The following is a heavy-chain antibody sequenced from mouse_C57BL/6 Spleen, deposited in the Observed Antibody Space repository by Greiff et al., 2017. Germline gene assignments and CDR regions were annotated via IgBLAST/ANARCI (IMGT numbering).Heavy chain of an antibody. CDR3: AKGALYDYDFNWYFDV. V-gene: IGHV3-6*01. Sequence: EVKLQESGPGLVKPSQSLSLTCSVTGYSITSGYYWNWIRQFPGNKLEWMGYISYDGSNNYNPSLKNRISITRDTSKNQFFLKLNSVTTEDTATYYCAKGALYDYDFNWYFDVWGTGTTVTVSS. D-gene: IGHD2-4*01. J-gene: IGHJ1*03. CDR1: GYSITSGYY. CDR2: ISYDGSN.